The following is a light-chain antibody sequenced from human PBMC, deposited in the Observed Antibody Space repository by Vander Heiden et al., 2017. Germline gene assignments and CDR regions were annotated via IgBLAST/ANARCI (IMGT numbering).Light chain of an antibody. CDR1: QSVSSN. CDR3: QQHNKSPPLT. V-gene: IGKV3-15*01. CDR2: GAS. Sequence: EIVMTQSPATLSVSPGERATLSCRASQSVSSNLAWYQQKPGQAPRLLIYGASTRATGTPARFRRRGSGTEFTLTMSRLQSEDLPVYYCQQHNKSPPLTYAAGTREGI. J-gene: IGKJ4*01.